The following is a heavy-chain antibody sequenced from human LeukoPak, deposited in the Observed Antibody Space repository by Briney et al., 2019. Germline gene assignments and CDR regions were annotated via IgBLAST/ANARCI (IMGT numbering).Heavy chain of an antibody. CDR1: GFRFSDFT. D-gene: IGHD3-16*01. Sequence: GGSLRLSCAASGFRFSDFTMTWVRQAPGKGPEWVSAIGVRGTSTYYADSLGGRFTISRDNSKDMLYLQMNSLKVEDTATYYCGKEGGAWGQGTKVTVSS. CDR2: IGVRGTST. J-gene: IGHJ5*02. CDR3: GKEGGA. V-gene: IGHV3-23*01.